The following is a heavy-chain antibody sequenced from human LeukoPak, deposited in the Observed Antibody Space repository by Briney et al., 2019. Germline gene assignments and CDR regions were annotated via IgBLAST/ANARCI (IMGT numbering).Heavy chain of an antibody. CDR1: GFVFNDYY. Sequence: GESLRLSCAASGFVFNDYYMNWFRQTPGKGLEWVSYISNSGLDIYYSDSVKGRFTISRDNAKNSLYLQMNSLRAEDTAVYYCARGPLTMVRGGPFDYWGQGTLVTVSS. CDR2: ISNSGLDI. CDR3: ARGPLTMVRGGPFDY. V-gene: IGHV3-11*04. D-gene: IGHD3-10*01. J-gene: IGHJ4*02.